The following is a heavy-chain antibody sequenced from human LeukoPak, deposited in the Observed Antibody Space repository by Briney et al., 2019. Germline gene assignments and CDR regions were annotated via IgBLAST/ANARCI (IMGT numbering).Heavy chain of an antibody. CDR3: ARSWDARLNFDY. V-gene: IGHV3-66*02. J-gene: IGHJ4*02. CDR2: IYSGGST. D-gene: IGHD1-26*01. CDR1: GFIVSRNY. Sequence: PGGSLRLSCAASGFIVSRNYMNWVRKAPGKGLEWVSVIYSGGSTYYADSVKGRFTISRDNSKNTVDLQMNDLRAEDTAVYYCARSWDARLNFDYWGQGTLVTVSS.